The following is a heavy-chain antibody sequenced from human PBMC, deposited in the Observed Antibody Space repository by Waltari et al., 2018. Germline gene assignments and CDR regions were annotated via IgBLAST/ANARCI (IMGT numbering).Heavy chain of an antibody. J-gene: IGHJ4*02. Sequence: EVQLVESGGGLVQPGGSLRLSCAASGFTFSSYWLSWVRQAPGKGLEWVANIKQAGSEKYYVDSVKGRFTISRDNDKNSLYLQMNSLRAEETAVYYCARDKGYSGYDCFDYWGQGTLVTVSS. CDR3: ARDKGYSGYDCFDY. D-gene: IGHD5-12*01. CDR2: IKQAGSEK. V-gene: IGHV3-7*01. CDR1: GFTFSSYW.